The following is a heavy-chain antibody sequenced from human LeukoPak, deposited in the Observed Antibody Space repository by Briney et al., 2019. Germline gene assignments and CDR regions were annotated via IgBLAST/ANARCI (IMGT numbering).Heavy chain of an antibody. Sequence: GGSLRLSCAASGFTFSSYAMSWVRQAPGKGLEWVSAISGSGGSTYYADSVKGRFTISRDNSKNTLYLPMNSLRAEDTAVYYCAKDQDPDSSGYYYWGQGTLVTVSS. CDR1: GFTFSSYA. V-gene: IGHV3-23*01. J-gene: IGHJ4*02. D-gene: IGHD3-22*01. CDR3: AKDQDPDSSGYYY. CDR2: ISGSGGST.